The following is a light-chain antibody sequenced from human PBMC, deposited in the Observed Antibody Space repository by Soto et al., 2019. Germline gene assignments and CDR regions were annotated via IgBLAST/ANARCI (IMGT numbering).Light chain of an antibody. CDR3: MQGTHWPIT. J-gene: IGKJ5*01. CDR2: KVS. Sequence: DVVMTQSPLSLPVTLGQPASISCRSNQSLVHSDGIAYFSWVQQRPGRSPRPLIYKVSNPDSGVPARFSGSGSGTDFALKISRVEAEDVGVYYCMQGTHWPITFGQGTRLEIK. V-gene: IGKV2-30*02. CDR1: QSLVHSDGIAY.